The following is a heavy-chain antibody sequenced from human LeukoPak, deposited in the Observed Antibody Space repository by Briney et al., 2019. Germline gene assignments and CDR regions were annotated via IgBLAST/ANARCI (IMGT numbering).Heavy chain of an antibody. CDR3: ARKSGSYSPKQNAFDI. CDR1: GGSISSYY. V-gene: IGHV4-59*01. Sequence: SETLSLTCTVSGGSISSYYWSWIRQPPGKGLEWIGYIYYSGSTNYNPSLKSRVTISVDTSKNQFSLKQSSVTAADTAVYYCARKSGSYSPKQNAFDIWGQGTMVTVSS. J-gene: IGHJ3*02. CDR2: IYYSGST. D-gene: IGHD1-26*01.